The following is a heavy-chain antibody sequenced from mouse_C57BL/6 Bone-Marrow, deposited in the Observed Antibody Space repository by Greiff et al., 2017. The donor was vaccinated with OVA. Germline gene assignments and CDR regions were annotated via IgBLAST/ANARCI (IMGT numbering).Heavy chain of an antibody. CDR3: ARSTTVAPYYFDY. J-gene: IGHJ2*01. D-gene: IGHD1-1*01. CDR1: GYTFTSYW. V-gene: IGHV1-72*01. Sequence: VQLQQPGAELVKPGASVKLSCKASGYTFTSYWMHWVKQRPGRGLEWIGRIDPNGGGTKYNEKFKSKATLTVDKPSSTAYMQLSSLTSEDSAVYYCARSTTVAPYYFDYWGQGTTLTVSS. CDR2: IDPNGGGT.